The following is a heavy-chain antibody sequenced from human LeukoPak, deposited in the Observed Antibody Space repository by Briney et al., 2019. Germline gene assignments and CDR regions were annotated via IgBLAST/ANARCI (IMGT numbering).Heavy chain of an antibody. J-gene: IGHJ6*02. Sequence: ASVKVSCKASGYTFTSYGISWVRQAPGQGLEWMGWISAYNGNTNYAQKLQGRVTMTTDTSTSTAYMELRSLRSEDTAVYYCARSLGYYSSGWYSAVSYYYGMDVWGQGTTVTVSS. CDR3: ARSLGYYSSGWYSAVSYYYGMDV. CDR1: GYTFTSYG. D-gene: IGHD6-19*01. CDR2: ISAYNGNT. V-gene: IGHV1-18*01.